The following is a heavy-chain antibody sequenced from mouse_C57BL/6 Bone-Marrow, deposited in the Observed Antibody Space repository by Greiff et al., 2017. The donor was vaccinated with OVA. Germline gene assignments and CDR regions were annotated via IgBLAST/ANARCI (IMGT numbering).Heavy chain of an antibody. V-gene: IGHV5-16*01. CDR2: INYDGSST. D-gene: IGHD2-1*01. J-gene: IGHJ4*01. CDR1: GFTFSDYY. CDR3: AREGNQYYYAMDY. Sequence: EVKLVESEGGLVQPGSSMKLSCTASGFTFSDYYMAWVRQVPEKGLEWVANINYDGSSTYYLDSLKCRFIFSRDNEKNILYLQMSSLKSKDTATYYCAREGNQYYYAMDYWGQGTSVTVSS.